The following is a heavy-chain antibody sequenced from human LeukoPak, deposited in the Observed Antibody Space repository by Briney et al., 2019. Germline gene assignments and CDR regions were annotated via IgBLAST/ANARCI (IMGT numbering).Heavy chain of an antibody. D-gene: IGHD2-15*01. J-gene: IGHJ3*02. Sequence: GGSLRLSCAASGFTFSSYEMNWVRQAPGQGLELVSAISGSGSTTYYAYSVKGRFTISRYNSKNTLFLQMNSLTAEDTGIYSCARPRLEYCSGGSCFDAFDIWGKGTMVTVSS. CDR2: ISGSGSTT. V-gene: IGHV3-23*01. CDR1: GFTFSSYE. CDR3: ARPRLEYCSGGSCFDAFDI.